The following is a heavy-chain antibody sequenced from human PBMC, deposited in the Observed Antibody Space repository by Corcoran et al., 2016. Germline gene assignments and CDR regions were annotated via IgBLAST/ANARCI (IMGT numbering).Heavy chain of an antibody. CDR2: ISYDGSNK. V-gene: IGHV3-30*18. CDR1: GFTFSSYG. Sequence: QVQLVESGGGVVQPGRSLRLSCAASGFTFSSYGMHWVRQAPGKGLEWVAVISYDGSNKYYADSVKGRFTISRDNSKNTLYQQMNSLRAEDTAVYYCAKESVGGHYYYYGMDVWGQGTTVTVSS. CDR3: AKESVGGHYYYYGMDV. D-gene: IGHD1-26*01. J-gene: IGHJ6*02.